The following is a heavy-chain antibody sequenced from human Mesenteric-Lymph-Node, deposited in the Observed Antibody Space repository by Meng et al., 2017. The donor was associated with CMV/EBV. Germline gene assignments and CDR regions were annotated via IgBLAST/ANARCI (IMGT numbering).Heavy chain of an antibody. Sequence: GESLKISCAASGFTFSNYWMSWVRQAPGKGLEWVSVISGSGGDPDHADSVKGRFTISRDNSKNTLFLEMNSLRAEDTAIYYCAKQRGSSRWYGVDYWGQGTLVTVSS. CDR2: ISGSGGDP. V-gene: IGHV3-23*01. J-gene: IGHJ4*02. CDR1: GFTFSNYW. D-gene: IGHD6-13*01. CDR3: AKQRGSSRWYGVDY.